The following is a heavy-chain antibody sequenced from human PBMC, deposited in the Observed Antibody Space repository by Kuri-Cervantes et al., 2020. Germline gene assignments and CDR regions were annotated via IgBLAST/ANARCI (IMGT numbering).Heavy chain of an antibody. CDR1: GGSISSGGYY. J-gene: IGHJ3*02. CDR3: ARARHYDYVWGSYRRDAFNI. V-gene: IGHV4-31*03. D-gene: IGHD3-16*02. Sequence: LRLSCTVSGGSISSGGYYWSWIRQHPGKGLEWIGYIYYSGRTYYNPSLKSRVTISVDTSKNQFSLKLSSVTAADTAVYYCARARHYDYVWGSYRRDAFNIWGQGTMVTVSS. CDR2: IYYSGRT.